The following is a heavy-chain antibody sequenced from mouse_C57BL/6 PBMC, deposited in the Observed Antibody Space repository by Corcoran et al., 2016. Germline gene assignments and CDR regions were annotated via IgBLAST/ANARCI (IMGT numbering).Heavy chain of an antibody. D-gene: IGHD2-12*01. CDR3: ARRGINDTRYYAMDY. CDR2: IYPRSGNT. V-gene: IGHV1-81*01. Sequence: QVQLQQSGAELARPGASVKLSCKASGYTFTSYGISWVKQRTGQGLEWIGEIYPRSGNTYYNEKFKGKATLTADKSSSTAYMELRSLTSEDSAVYFCARRGINDTRYYAMDYWGQGTSVTVSS. J-gene: IGHJ4*01. CDR1: GYTFTSYG.